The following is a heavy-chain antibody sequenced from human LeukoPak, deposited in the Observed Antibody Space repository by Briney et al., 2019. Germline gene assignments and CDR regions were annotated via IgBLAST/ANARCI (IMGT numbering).Heavy chain of an antibody. Sequence: SQTLSLTCAISGDSVSSNSDAWHWIRQSPSRGLEWLGRTYYRSKWYNEYAVSVKSRITINPDTSKNQFSLQLNSVTPEDTAVYYCARVAPPEMSLDYWGQGTLVTVSS. CDR2: TYYRSKWYN. CDR3: ARVAPPEMSLDY. J-gene: IGHJ4*02. CDR1: GDSVSSNSDA. V-gene: IGHV6-1*01. D-gene: IGHD5-24*01.